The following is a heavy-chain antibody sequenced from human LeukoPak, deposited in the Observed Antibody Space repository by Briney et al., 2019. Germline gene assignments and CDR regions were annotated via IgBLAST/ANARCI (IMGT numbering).Heavy chain of an antibody. D-gene: IGHD6-6*01. V-gene: IGHV4-34*01. J-gene: IGHJ6*03. CDR2: INHSGST. CDR3: ARKAARPYYYYYYYMDV. CDR1: GGFFSGYY. Sequence: SETLSLTCAVYGGFFSGYYWSWIRQPPGKGLGWIGEINHSGSTNYNPSLKIRVTISVDTSKNQFSLKLSSVTAADTAVYYCARKAARPYYYYYYYMDVWGKGTTVTVSS.